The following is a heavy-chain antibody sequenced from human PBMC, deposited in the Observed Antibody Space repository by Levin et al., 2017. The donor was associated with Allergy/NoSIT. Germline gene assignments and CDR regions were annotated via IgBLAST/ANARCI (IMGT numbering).Heavy chain of an antibody. V-gene: IGHV1-8*01. J-gene: IGHJ6*02. D-gene: IGHD3/OR15-3a*01. Sequence: PAASVKVSCKASGYSFTSYDIYWVRQATGQGPEWMGWMNPNSGNTGYAQNFQGRLTMTRSTSIRTAYMELNSLRYEDTAVYYCARGDFFYQGMDVWGQGTTVTVSS. CDR1: GYSFTSYD. CDR2: MNPNSGNT. CDR3: ARGDFFYQGMDV.